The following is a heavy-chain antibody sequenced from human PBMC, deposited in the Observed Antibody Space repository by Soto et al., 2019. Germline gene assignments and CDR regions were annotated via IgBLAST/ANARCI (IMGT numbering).Heavy chain of an antibody. J-gene: IGHJ6*03. V-gene: IGHV3-15*01. CDR3: TTEGYCSGGSCYPHDYYYMDV. D-gene: IGHD2-15*01. CDR1: GFTFSNAW. CDR2: IKSKTDGGTT. Sequence: PGGSLRLSCAASGFTFSNAWMSWVRQAPGKGLEWVGRIKSKTDGGTTDYAAPVKGRFTISRDDSKNTLYLQMNSLKTEDTAVYYCTTEGYCSGGSCYPHDYYYMDVWGKGTTVTVSS.